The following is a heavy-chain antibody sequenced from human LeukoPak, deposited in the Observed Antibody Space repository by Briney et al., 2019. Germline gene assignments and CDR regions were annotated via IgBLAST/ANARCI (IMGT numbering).Heavy chain of an antibody. CDR1: GYTFTSYY. V-gene: IGHV1-46*01. D-gene: IGHD1-26*01. Sequence: ASVKVSCKASGYTFTSYYMHWVRQATGQGLEWMGLINPTGGSTGYAQKFQGRVTMTRDMSTSTDYMELSSLRSEDTAIYYCARDNSVGDNAWWFDPWGQGTLVTDSS. CDR2: INPTGGST. J-gene: IGHJ5*02. CDR3: ARDNSVGDNAWWFDP.